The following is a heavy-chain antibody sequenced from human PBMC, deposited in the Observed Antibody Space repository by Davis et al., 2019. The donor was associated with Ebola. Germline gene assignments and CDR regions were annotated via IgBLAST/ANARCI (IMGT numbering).Heavy chain of an antibody. D-gene: IGHD3-10*01. CDR3: AKDALWFGELLPSYFDY. Sequence: PGGSLRLSCAASGFTFSSYGMHWVRQAPGKGLEWVAVISYDGSNKYYADSVKGRFTISRDNSKNTLYLQMNSLRAEDTAVYYCAKDALWFGELLPSYFDYWGQGTLVTVSS. CDR2: ISYDGSNK. V-gene: IGHV3-30*18. J-gene: IGHJ4*02. CDR1: GFTFSSYG.